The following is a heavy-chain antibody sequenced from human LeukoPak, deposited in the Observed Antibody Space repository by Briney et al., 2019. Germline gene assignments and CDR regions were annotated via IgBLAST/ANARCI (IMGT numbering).Heavy chain of an antibody. J-gene: IGHJ4*02. CDR1: GDSVSSNSAA. Sequence: SQTPSLTCAISGDSVSSNSAAWNWIRQSPSRGLEWLGRTYYRSKWYNDYAVSVKSRITINPDTSKNQFSLQLNSVTPEDTAVYYCARSKSGYSSGSDPFDYWGQGTLVTVSS. V-gene: IGHV6-1*01. CDR3: ARSKSGYSSGSDPFDY. D-gene: IGHD6-19*01. CDR2: TYYRSKWYN.